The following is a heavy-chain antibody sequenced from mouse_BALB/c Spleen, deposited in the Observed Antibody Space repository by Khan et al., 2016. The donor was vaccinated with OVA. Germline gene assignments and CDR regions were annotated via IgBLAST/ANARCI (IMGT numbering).Heavy chain of an antibody. Sequence: QVQLKESGPGLVAPSQSLSITCAVSGFSLTSYGVHWVRPPPGKGLEWLVEIWSDGKTTYNSTLKSRLSISKDNSNTKAFLIMISLQTDDTAMYYWARNDHMITTVRDYWGQGTSVTVSS. CDR3: ARNDHMITTVRDY. V-gene: IGHV2-6*02. CDR1: GFSLTSYG. CDR2: IWSDGKT. J-gene: IGHJ4*01. D-gene: IGHD2-4*01.